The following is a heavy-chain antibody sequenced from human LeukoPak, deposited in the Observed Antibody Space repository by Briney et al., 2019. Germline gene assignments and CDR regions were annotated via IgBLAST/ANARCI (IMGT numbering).Heavy chain of an antibody. J-gene: IGHJ6*03. CDR1: GFTLRNYD. CDR2: IRYDGSNK. D-gene: IGHD6-19*01. V-gene: IGHV3-30*02. CDR3: AKGSKAVLFTRDHYMDV. Sequence: GGSLRLSCAASGFTLRNYDIHWVRQAPGKGLAGVAFIRYDGSNKYYAHSVKGRFTISRDNSKNPVYLQMNRLRPDDTAVYFLAKGSKAVLFTRDHYMDVWGKGTTVTTSS.